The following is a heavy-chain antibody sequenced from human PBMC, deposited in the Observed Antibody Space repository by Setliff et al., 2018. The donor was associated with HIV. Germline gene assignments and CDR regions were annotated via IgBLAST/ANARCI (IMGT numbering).Heavy chain of an antibody. V-gene: IGHV1-18*01. CDR1: GSPFTRHG. J-gene: IGHJ4*02. Sequence: VSVKVFCKVSGSPFTRHGISWVRHAPGQGLEWMGWISAYNGNTTYVQKFQGRFTITADESTSTAYMELSSLRSEDTAVYYCASPLAINYYDSSGYSNWGQRTLVTVSS. CDR2: ISAYNGNT. CDR3: ASPLAINYYDSSGYSN. D-gene: IGHD3-22*01.